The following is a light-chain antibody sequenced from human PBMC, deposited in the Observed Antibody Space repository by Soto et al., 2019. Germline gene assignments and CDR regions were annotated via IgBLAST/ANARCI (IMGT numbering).Light chain of an antibody. J-gene: IGKJ1*01. CDR3: QQYSNWPET. CDR2: DAS. V-gene: IGKV3-15*01. Sequence: EIVMTQSPATLSVSPGERASLSCRASQSISSNLAWYQQKPGQAPRLLIYDASTRATGIPARFSGSGSGTEFTLTISSLQSEDFAVYHCQQYSNWPETFGQGTKVEIK. CDR1: QSISSN.